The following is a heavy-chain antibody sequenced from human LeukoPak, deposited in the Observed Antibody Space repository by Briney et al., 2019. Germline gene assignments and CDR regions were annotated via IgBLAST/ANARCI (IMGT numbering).Heavy chain of an antibody. CDR3: ARVVAGMGIDY. CDR2: ISSSSSYI. D-gene: IGHD6-19*01. J-gene: IGHJ4*02. V-gene: IGHV3-21*01. Sequence: GGSLRLSCAASGFTFSSHDMHWVRQAPGKGLEWVSSISSSSSYIYYADSVKGRFTISRDNAKNSLYLQMNSLRAEDTAVYYCARVVAGMGIDYWGQGTLVTVSS. CDR1: GFTFSSHD.